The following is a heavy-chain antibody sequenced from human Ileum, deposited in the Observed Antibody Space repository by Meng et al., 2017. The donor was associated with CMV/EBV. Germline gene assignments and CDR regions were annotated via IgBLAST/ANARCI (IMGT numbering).Heavy chain of an antibody. CDR2: VHYSGIT. CDR1: GGSFSDYY. J-gene: IGHJ4*02. CDR3: ATNSEDY. V-gene: IGHV4-34*01. Sequence: VQLQQWGAGLLKPSETLSLTCAVYGGSFSDYYWIWIRQSPGKGLEWIGEVHYSGITNYNPSLKSRVTISVDTSKNQFFLKLTSVTAADTGLYYCATNSEDYWGQGTLVTVSS. D-gene: IGHD4-23*01.